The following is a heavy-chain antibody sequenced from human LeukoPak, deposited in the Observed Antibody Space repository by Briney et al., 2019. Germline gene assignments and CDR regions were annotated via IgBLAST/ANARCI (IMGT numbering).Heavy chain of an antibody. V-gene: IGHV3-74*01. CDR3: ASFYETY. D-gene: IGHD2/OR15-2a*01. CDR2: INSDGSWT. Sequence: GKSLRLSCAASGNYWMHWVRQAPGKGLVWVSHINSDGSWTSYADSVKGRFTISKDNAKNTVYLQMNNLRVEDTAVYYCASFYETYWGRGTLVTVSS. CDR1: GNYW. J-gene: IGHJ4*02.